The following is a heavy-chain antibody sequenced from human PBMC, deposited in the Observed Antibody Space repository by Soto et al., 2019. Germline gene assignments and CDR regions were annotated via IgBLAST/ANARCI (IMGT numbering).Heavy chain of an antibody. V-gene: IGHV4-39*01. CDR1: GESISSTPYY. CDR2: VSYSGST. CDR3: ARLSGSGCKTLGF. D-gene: IGHD2-15*01. J-gene: IGHJ1*01. Sequence: TETLSLTCTVYGESISSTPYYWCWIRHPPGKALEWIGTVSYSGSTYYNPSLKSRVTISVDTSKNQFSLKLSSVTSADTAVYYCARLSGSGCKTLGFWGQGTLVTVS.